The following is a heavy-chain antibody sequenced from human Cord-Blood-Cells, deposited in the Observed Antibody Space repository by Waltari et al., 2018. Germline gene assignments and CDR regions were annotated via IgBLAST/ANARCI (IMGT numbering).Heavy chain of an antibody. CDR1: VGSFSGYY. CDR2: INHSGST. V-gene: IGHV4-34*01. Sequence: QVQLQQWGAGLLKPSETLSLTCAVYVGSFSGYYWSWIRQPPGKGREWIGEINHSGSTNYNPSLKSRVTISVDTSKNQFSLKLSSVTAADTAVYYCARGDYYDSSGYYYYYYGMDVWGQGTTVTVSS. D-gene: IGHD3-22*01. J-gene: IGHJ6*02. CDR3: ARGDYYDSSGYYYYYYGMDV.